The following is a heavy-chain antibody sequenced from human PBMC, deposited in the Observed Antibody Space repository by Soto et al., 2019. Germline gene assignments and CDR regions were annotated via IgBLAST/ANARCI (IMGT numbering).Heavy chain of an antibody. CDR2: MNPNSGNT. Sequence: QVQLVQSGAEVKKPGASVKVSCKASGYTFTRYDINWVRQATGQGLEWMGWMNPNSGNTGYAQKFQGRGTMNRNTSISTAYMELSSLGSEDTAVYYCARIYSSSWYYYYYGMDVWGQGTTVTVSS. CDR1: GYTFTRYD. CDR3: ARIYSSSWYYYYYGMDV. V-gene: IGHV1-8*01. D-gene: IGHD6-13*01. J-gene: IGHJ6*02.